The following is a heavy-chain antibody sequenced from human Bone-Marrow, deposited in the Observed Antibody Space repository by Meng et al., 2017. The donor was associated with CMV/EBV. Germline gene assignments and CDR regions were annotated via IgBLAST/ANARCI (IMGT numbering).Heavy chain of an antibody. CDR3: AKGVNRIVVVPAAIDY. V-gene: IGHV3-30*02. CDR2: IRYDGSNK. CDR1: GFTFSSYG. Sequence: GGSLRLSCAASGFTFSSYGMHWVRQAPGKGLEWVAFIRYDGSNKYYADSVKGRFTISRDNSKNTLYLQMNSLRAEDTAVYYCAKGVNRIVVVPAAIDYWGQGPLVTVSS. J-gene: IGHJ4*02. D-gene: IGHD2-2*01.